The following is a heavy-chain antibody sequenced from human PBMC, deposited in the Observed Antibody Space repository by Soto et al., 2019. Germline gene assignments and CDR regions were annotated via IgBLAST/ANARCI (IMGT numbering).Heavy chain of an antibody. V-gene: IGHV3-30*03. CDR3: ATGVVPAALDAFDI. D-gene: IGHD2-2*01. J-gene: IGHJ3*02. CDR1: GFTFSSYG. CDR2: ISYDGSNK. Sequence: GGSLRLSCAASGFTFSSYGMHWVRQAPGKGLEWVAVISYDGSNKYYADSVKGRFTISRDNSKNTLYLQMNSLRAEDTAVYYCATGVVPAALDAFDIWGQGTMVTVSS.